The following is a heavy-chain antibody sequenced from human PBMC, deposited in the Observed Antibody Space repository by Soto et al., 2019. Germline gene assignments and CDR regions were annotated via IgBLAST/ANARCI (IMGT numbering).Heavy chain of an antibody. V-gene: IGHV3-23*01. CDR3: AKVRYCSGGSCYYYMDV. J-gene: IGHJ6*03. D-gene: IGHD2-15*01. CDR1: GFTFSSYA. Sequence: PGGSLRLSCAASGFTFSSYAMSWVRQAPGKGLEWVSAISGSGGSTYYADSVKGRFTISRDNSKNTLYLQMNSLRAEDTAVYYCAKVRYCSGGSCYYYMDVWGKGTTVTV. CDR2: ISGSGGST.